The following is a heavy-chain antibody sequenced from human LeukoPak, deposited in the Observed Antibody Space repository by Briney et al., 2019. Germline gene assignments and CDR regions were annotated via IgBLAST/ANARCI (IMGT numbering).Heavy chain of an antibody. CDR1: GFTFSSYA. CDR3: ARVSDFWSGYFFDY. V-gene: IGHV3-64*01. D-gene: IGHD3-3*01. J-gene: IGHJ4*02. Sequence: GGSLRLSCAASGFTFSSYAMHWVRQAPGKGLEYVSAISSNGGSTYYANSVKGRFTISRDNSKNTLYLQMGSLRAEDMAVYYCARVSDFWSGYFFDYWGQGTLVTVSS. CDR2: ISSNGGST.